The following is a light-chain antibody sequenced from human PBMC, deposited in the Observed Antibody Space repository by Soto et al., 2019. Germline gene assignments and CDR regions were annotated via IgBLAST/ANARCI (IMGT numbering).Light chain of an antibody. V-gene: IGKV1-39*01. CDR2: DAS. CDR1: QSISSY. CDR3: QQTYSGPLT. J-gene: IGKJ4*01. Sequence: DIQMTQSPSSLSASVGDRVTITCRASQSISSYLNWYQQRPGKGPKLLIYDASRLQSGVPSRFSGSGSGTDFTLSISSLQPEDFATYYCQQTYSGPLTFGGGTKVDIK.